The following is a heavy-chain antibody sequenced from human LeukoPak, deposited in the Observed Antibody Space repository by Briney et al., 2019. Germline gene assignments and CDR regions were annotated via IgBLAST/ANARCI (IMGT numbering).Heavy chain of an antibody. CDR3: ARRGYNYAYPFDY. J-gene: IGHJ4*02. CDR2: IYYSGST. CDR1: GGSIGSSSYY. D-gene: IGHD5-18*01. V-gene: IGHV4-39*01. Sequence: SETLSVTCTVSGGSIGSSSYYWGWIRQPPGKGLEWIGFIYYSGSTYYNPSLKSRVSISEDTSKNQFSLKLSSVTAADTAVYYCARRGYNYAYPFDYWGQGTLVTVSS.